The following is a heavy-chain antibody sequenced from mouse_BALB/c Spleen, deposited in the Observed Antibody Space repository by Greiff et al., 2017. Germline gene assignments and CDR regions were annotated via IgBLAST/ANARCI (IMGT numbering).Heavy chain of an antibody. D-gene: IGHD4-1*01. Sequence: QVQLQQSGAELVKPGASVKLSCKASGYTFTSYYMYWVKQRPGQGLEWIGEINPSNGGTNFNEKFKSKATLTVDKSSSTAYMQLSSLTSEDSAVYYCTRMKLGWFADWGQGTLVTVSA. CDR3: TRMKLGWFAD. CDR2: INPSNGGT. J-gene: IGHJ3*01. V-gene: IGHV1S81*02. CDR1: GYTFTSYY.